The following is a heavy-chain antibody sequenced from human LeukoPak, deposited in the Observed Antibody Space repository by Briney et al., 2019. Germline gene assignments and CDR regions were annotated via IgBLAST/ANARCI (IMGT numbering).Heavy chain of an antibody. CDR1: GYTFTGYY. V-gene: IGHV1-2*02. Sequence: GASVKVSCKASGYTFTGYYMHWVRQAPGQGLEWMGWINPNSGGTNYAQKFQGRVTMTRDTSTSTAYMELSRLRSDDTAVYYCAREKQQLVPYYGMDVWGQGTTVTVSS. D-gene: IGHD6-13*01. CDR3: AREKQQLVPYYGMDV. J-gene: IGHJ6*02. CDR2: INPNSGGT.